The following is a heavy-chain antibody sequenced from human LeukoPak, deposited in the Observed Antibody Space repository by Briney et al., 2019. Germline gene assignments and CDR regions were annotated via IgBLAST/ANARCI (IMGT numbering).Heavy chain of an antibody. CDR1: GFXFNSYG. CDR2: FSGSGAGA. V-gene: IGHV3-23*01. D-gene: IGHD6-19*01. Sequence: GGSLRLSCAASGFXFNSYGMSWVRQAPGKGLEWVSSFSGSGAGADYSDSVKGRFTVYRDNSNNTLYLQMNSLRAEDTAVYYCAKGRVAGNGWTFNDYWGQGTLVTVSS. J-gene: IGHJ4*02. CDR3: AKGRVAGNGWTFNDY.